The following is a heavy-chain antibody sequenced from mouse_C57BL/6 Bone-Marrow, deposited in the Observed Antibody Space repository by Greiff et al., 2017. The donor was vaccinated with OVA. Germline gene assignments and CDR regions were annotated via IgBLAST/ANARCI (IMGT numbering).Heavy chain of an antibody. Sequence: EVQRVESGPGLVKPSQSLSLTCSVTGYSITSGYYWNWIRQFPGNTLEWMGYISYDGSNNYNPSLKNRISITRDTSKNQFFLKLNSVTTEDTATYYCARGIHYYGSSYFDYWGQGTTLTVSS. CDR1: GYSITSGYY. D-gene: IGHD1-1*01. CDR2: ISYDGSN. J-gene: IGHJ2*01. V-gene: IGHV3-6*01. CDR3: ARGIHYYGSSYFDY.